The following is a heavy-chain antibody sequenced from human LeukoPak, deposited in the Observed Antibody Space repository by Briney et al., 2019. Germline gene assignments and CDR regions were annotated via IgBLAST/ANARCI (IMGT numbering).Heavy chain of an antibody. J-gene: IGHJ6*02. CDR3: ARVGPPDASGMDV. V-gene: IGHV1-2*06. CDR1: GYSFTVYY. D-gene: IGHD2-2*01. Sequence: ASVKVSCKASGYSFTVYYLHWVRQPPGRGLEWMGRVNPNTGGTNYAQNFQGRVTMTRDTSINTAYMELSSVTSADTAVYYCARVGPPDASGMDVWGPGTTVTVS. CDR2: VNPNTGGT.